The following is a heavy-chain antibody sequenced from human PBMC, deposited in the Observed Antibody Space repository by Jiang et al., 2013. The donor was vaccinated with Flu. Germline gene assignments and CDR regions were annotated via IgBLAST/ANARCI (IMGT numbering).Heavy chain of an antibody. J-gene: IGHJ2*01. V-gene: IGHV1-2*04. CDR1: GYTFTAYY. CDR3: ARDGAGTIYWYFDL. CDR2: INPNTGVT. Sequence: SGAEVKKPGASVKVSCRASGYTFTAYYIHWVRQAPGQGLEWMGWINPNTGVTNYAQKFQGWVTMTRDTSISTAYMELSRLKSDDTAVYYCARDGAGTIYWYFDLWGRGTLVTVSS. D-gene: IGHD6-19*01.